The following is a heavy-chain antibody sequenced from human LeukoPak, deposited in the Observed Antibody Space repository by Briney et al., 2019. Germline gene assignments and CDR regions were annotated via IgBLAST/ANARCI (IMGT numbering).Heavy chain of an antibody. CDR1: GYTFSDYY. D-gene: IGHD2-21*02. CDR3: ASRARYCGGDCYPI. Sequence: PGGSLRLSCAASGYTFSDYYMSWIRQAPGKGLEWVSYISRSGSTIYYADSVKGRFTIPRDNAKNSLYLQMNSLRAEVTAVYYCASRARYCGGDCYPIWGQGTLVTVSS. CDR2: ISRSGSTI. J-gene: IGHJ4*02. V-gene: IGHV3-11*04.